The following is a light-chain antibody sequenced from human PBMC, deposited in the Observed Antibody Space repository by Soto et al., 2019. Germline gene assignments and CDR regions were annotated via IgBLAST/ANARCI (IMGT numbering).Light chain of an antibody. CDR3: QQRSDAIT. CDR1: QNISSY. V-gene: IGKV3-11*01. Sequence: ELVLTKTPATVSVYPRGRDTVSYRASQNISSYLIWYQQKPGQAPRLLIYDVSNRATGIPARFSGSGSGADFTLTSCSLEPEDFAVYYCQQRSDAITFGQGTRLEIK. J-gene: IGKJ5*01. CDR2: DVS.